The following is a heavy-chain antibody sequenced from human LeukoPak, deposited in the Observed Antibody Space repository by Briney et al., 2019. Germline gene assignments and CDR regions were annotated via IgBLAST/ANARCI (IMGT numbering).Heavy chain of an antibody. D-gene: IGHD3/OR15-3a*01. CDR3: AKDQGAGLVNYHMDV. J-gene: IGHJ6*03. CDR2: ISGSADGT. CDR1: GFTFSNFA. Sequence: GSLRLSCAASGFTFSNFAMSWVRQAPGKGLEWVSSISGSADGTYYANSVKGRFTISRDNSKNTLYLQINSLRAEDTAIYYCAKDQGAGLVNYHMDVWGKGTTVTVSS. V-gene: IGHV3-23*01.